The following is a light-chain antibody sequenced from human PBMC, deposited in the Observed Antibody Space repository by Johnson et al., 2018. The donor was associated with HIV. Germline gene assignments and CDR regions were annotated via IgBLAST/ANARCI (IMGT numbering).Light chain of an antibody. Sequence: QLVLTQPPSVSAAPGRKVTISCYGSSSNIGNNYVSWYQQLPGTAPKLLIYENNKRPSGIPDRFSGSKSGTSATLGITGLQTGDEADYYCETWDGSLSGYFFGIGTKVTVL. CDR3: ETWDGSLSGYF. CDR2: ENN. J-gene: IGLJ1*01. CDR1: SSNIGNNY. V-gene: IGLV1-51*02.